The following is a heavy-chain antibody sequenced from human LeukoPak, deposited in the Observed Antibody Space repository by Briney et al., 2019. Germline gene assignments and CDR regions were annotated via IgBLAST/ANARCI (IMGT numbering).Heavy chain of an antibody. V-gene: IGHV3-15*01. CDR1: GFTFSNAW. D-gene: IGHD2-21*02. Sequence: GGSLRLSCAASGFTFSNAWVSWVRQAPGKGLEWVGRIKSKTDGGTTDYAAPVKGRFTISRDDSKNTLYLQMNSLKTEDTAVYYCTTSLAYCGGDCDYWGQGTLVTVSS. CDR3: TTSLAYCGGDCDY. J-gene: IGHJ4*02. CDR2: IKSKTDGGTT.